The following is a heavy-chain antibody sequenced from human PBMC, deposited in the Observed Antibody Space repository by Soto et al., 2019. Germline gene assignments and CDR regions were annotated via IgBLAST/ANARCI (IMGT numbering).Heavy chain of an antibody. D-gene: IGHD3-3*01. CDR1: GGSFSGYY. Sequence: SETLSLTCAVYGGSFSGYYWSWIRQPPGKGLEWIGEINHSGSTNYNPSLKSRVTISVDTSKNQFSLKLSPVTAADTAVYYCARAGRWSGYRDYYYYGMDVWGQGTTVTVSS. V-gene: IGHV4-34*01. J-gene: IGHJ6*02. CDR3: ARAGRWSGYRDYYYYGMDV. CDR2: INHSGST.